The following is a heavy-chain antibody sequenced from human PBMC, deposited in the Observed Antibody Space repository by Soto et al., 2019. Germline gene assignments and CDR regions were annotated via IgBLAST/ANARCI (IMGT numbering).Heavy chain of an antibody. CDR2: ISAYNGNT. CDR1: GYTFTSYG. CDR3: ARDRRPFWGSYRPSTYYYYYGMDV. J-gene: IGHJ6*02. D-gene: IGHD3-16*02. V-gene: IGHV1-18*01. Sequence: ASVKVSCKGSGYTFTSYGISWVLQAPGQGLEGMGWISAYNGNTNYAQKLQGRVTMTTDTSTSTAYMELRSLRSDDTAVYYCARDRRPFWGSYRPSTYYYYYGMDVWGQGTTVTVSS.